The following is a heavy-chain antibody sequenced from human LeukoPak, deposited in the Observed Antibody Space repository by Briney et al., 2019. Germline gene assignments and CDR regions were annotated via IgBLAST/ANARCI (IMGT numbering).Heavy chain of an antibody. V-gene: IGHV3-30-3*01. Sequence: PGGSLRLSCAASGFTFSSYAMHWVRQAPGKRLEWVAVISYDGSNKYYADSVKGRFTISRDNSKNTLYLQMNSLRAEDTAVYYCARASQSVFDSSSWYDYFDYWGQGTLVTVSS. D-gene: IGHD6-13*01. CDR1: GFTFSSYA. J-gene: IGHJ4*02. CDR2: ISYDGSNK. CDR3: ARASQSVFDSSSWYDYFDY.